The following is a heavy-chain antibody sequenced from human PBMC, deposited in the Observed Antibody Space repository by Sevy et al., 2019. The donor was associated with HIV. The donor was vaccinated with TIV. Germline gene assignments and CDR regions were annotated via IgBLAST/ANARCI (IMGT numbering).Heavy chain of an antibody. Sequence: SETLSLTCTVSGGSISSGDYYWSWIRQPPGKGLEWIGYIYYSGSTYYNPSLKSRVTISVDTSKNQFSLKLSSVIAADTAVYYCARDSSGYYYLFDYWGQGTLVTVSS. D-gene: IGHD3-22*01. CDR1: GGSISSGDYY. V-gene: IGHV4-30-4*01. CDR2: IYYSGST. J-gene: IGHJ4*02. CDR3: ARDSSGYYYLFDY.